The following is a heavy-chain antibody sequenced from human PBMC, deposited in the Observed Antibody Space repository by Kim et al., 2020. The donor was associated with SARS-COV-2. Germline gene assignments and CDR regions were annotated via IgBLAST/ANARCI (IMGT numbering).Heavy chain of an antibody. D-gene: IGHD4-17*01. CDR3: ARKRLRRGAFDI. CDR1: GGSFSGYY. Sequence: SETLSLTCAVYGGSFSGYYWSWIRQPPGKGLEWIGEINHSGSTNYNPSLKSRVTISVDTSKNQFSLKLSSVTAADTAVYYCARKRLRRGAFDIWGQGTM. CDR2: INHSGST. V-gene: IGHV4-34*01. J-gene: IGHJ3*02.